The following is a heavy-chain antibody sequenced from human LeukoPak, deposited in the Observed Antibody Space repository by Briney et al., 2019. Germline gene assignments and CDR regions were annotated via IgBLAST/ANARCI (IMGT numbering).Heavy chain of an antibody. D-gene: IGHD1-26*01. J-gene: IGHJ4*02. CDR1: GFTFSSYS. Sequence: GGSLRLSCAASGFTFSSYSMNWVRQPPGEGLEWVSSISSSSSYIYYADSVKGRFTISRDNAKNSLYLQMNSLRAEDTAVYYCARGSGWEPVDYWGQGTLVTVSS. CDR2: ISSSSSYI. CDR3: ARGSGWEPVDY. V-gene: IGHV3-21*01.